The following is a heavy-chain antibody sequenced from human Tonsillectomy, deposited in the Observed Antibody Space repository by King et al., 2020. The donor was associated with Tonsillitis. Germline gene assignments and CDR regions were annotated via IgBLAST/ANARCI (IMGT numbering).Heavy chain of an antibody. J-gene: IGHJ4*02. D-gene: IGHD1-1*01. CDR3: ARESGHFDY. Sequence: QLVQSGGGVVQPGRSLRLSCAASGFTFSSYGMHWVRQAPGKGLEWVAVIWYDGSNKYYADSVKGRFTISRDNSKNTLYLQMNSLRAEDTAVHYCARESGHFDYWGQGTLVTVSS. V-gene: IGHV3-33*01. CDR2: IWYDGSNK. CDR1: GFTFSSYG.